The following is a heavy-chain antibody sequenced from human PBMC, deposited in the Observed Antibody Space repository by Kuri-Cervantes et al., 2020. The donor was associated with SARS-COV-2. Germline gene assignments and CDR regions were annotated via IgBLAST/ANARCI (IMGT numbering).Heavy chain of an antibody. Sequence: GGSLRLSCAASGFTFSSFAMTWVRLTPGKGLEWVSIISGSGGSTYYADSVKGRFTISRDNSKNTLYLQMNSLRAEDTAVYYCAKDSGYQLHYVYYYYGMDVWGQGTTVTVSS. CDR2: ISGSGGST. V-gene: IGHV3-23*01. CDR3: AKDSGYQLHYVYYYYGMDV. J-gene: IGHJ6*02. CDR1: GFTFSSFA. D-gene: IGHD2-2*01.